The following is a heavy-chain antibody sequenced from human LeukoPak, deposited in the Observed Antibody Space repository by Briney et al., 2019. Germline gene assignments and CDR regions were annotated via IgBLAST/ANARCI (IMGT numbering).Heavy chain of an antibody. J-gene: IGHJ3*02. Sequence: ASVKVSCKASGYTFTGYYMHWVRQAPGQGLEWMGRINPNSGGTNYAQKFQGRVTMTRDTSISTAYMELSRLRSDDTAVYYCARTREWELLVDAFDIWGQGTMVTVSS. D-gene: IGHD1-26*01. V-gene: IGHV1-2*06. CDR1: GYTFTGYY. CDR3: ARTREWELLVDAFDI. CDR2: INPNSGGT.